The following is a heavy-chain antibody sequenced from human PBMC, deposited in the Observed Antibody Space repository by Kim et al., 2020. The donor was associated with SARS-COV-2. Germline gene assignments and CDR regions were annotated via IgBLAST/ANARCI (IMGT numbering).Heavy chain of an antibody. Sequence: FQGRVTITADESTSTAYMELSSLRSEDTAVYYCARDKEVAAAGTLGWFDPWGQGTLVTVSS. D-gene: IGHD6-13*01. J-gene: IGHJ5*02. CDR3: ARDKEVAAAGTLGWFDP. V-gene: IGHV1-69*01.